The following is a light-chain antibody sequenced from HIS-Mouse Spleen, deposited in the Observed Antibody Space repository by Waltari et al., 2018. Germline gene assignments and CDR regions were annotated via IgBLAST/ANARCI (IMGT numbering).Light chain of an antibody. CDR2: WAS. V-gene: IGKV4-1*01. CDR1: QSVLYSPNNKNY. J-gene: IGKJ2*01. CDR3: QQYYSTPYT. Sequence: DIVMTQSPDSLAVSLGERATINCKACQSVLYSPNNKNYLAWYQQKPGQPPKLLIYWASTRESGVPDRFSGSGSGTDFTLTISSLQAEDVAVYYCQQYYSTPYTFGQGTKLEIK.